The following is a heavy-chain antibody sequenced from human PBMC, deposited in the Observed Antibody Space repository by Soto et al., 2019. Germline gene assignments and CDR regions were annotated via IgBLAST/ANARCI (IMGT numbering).Heavy chain of an antibody. Sequence: PGGSLRLSCAASGFTFSSYAMSWVRQAPGKGLEWVSAISGSGGSTYYADSVKGRFTISRDNSKNTLYLQMNSLRAEDTAVYYCAKVGLSRIFGVVSYDSYYFDYWGQGTLVTVSS. CDR2: ISGSGGST. J-gene: IGHJ4*02. CDR1: GFTFSSYA. D-gene: IGHD3-3*01. V-gene: IGHV3-23*01. CDR3: AKVGLSRIFGVVSYDSYYFDY.